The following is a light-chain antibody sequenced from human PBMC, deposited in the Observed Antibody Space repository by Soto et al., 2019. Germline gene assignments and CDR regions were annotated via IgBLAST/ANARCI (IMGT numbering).Light chain of an antibody. Sequence: QSVLTQPPSVSAAPGQKVTISCSGSSSNIGGNSVSWYQQLPGTAPKLLIYEVSNRPSGVSNRFSGSKSDNTASLTISGLQAEDEADYYCSSYTSTSTLYVFGTGTKVTVL. CDR3: SSYTSTSTLYV. J-gene: IGLJ1*01. CDR2: EVS. CDR1: SSNIGGNS. V-gene: IGLV2-14*01.